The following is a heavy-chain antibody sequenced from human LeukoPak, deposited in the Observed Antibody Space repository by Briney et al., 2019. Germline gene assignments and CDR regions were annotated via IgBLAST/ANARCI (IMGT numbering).Heavy chain of an antibody. Sequence: SETLSLTCTVSGGSISPYYWSWIRQPPGKRLEWIGYIFYSGSTSFSPSLKSRVTMSVDTSKNQFSLKLSSVTAADTAVYYCARARGTVAIDFWGQGTRVTVSS. V-gene: IGHV4-59*12. J-gene: IGHJ4*02. CDR3: ARARGTVAIDF. D-gene: IGHD6-19*01. CDR1: GGSISPYY. CDR2: IFYSGST.